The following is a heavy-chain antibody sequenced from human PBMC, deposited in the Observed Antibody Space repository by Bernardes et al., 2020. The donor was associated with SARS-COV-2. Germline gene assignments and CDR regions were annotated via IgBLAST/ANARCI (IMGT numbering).Heavy chain of an antibody. CDR2: FDPEDGET. CDR1: GYTLTALS. Sequence: ASVKVSCKVSGYTLTALSMHWVRQAPGKGLEWMGGFDPEDGETIYAQKFQGRVTMTEDTSTDTAYMELSSLRSEDTAVYYCATDLLYGDYLNSAHYWGQGTLVTVSS. V-gene: IGHV1-24*01. CDR3: ATDLLYGDYLNSAHY. D-gene: IGHD4-17*01. J-gene: IGHJ4*02.